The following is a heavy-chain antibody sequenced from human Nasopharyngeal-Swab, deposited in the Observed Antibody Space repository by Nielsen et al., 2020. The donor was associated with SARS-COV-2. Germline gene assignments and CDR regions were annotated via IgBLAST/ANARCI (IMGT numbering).Heavy chain of an antibody. CDR2: ISAYNGNT. J-gene: IGHJ4*02. D-gene: IGHD5-18*01. Sequence: ASVKVSCKASGYTFTSYGISWVRQAPGQGLEWMGWISAYNGNTNYAQKLQGRVTMTADTSTSTAYMELRSLRSDDTAVYYCARVTRYSYGHIPSDYWGQGTLVTVSS. CDR1: GYTFTSYG. CDR3: ARVTRYSYGHIPSDY. V-gene: IGHV1-18*01.